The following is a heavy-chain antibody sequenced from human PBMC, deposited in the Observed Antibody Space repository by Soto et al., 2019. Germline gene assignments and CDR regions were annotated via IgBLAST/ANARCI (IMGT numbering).Heavy chain of an antibody. CDR3: ATQEVCVSYLYTFDP. Sequence: QLQLQESGPGLVKPSETLSLTCTVSGGSISSSNYYWGWIRKPPVKGLEWVGSIYYSGSTYYNPSLKSRVSISVDTSKNQFSLKLSSVTAADTAVYYCATQEVCVSYLYTFDPWGQGTLVTVSS. V-gene: IGHV4-39*01. CDR2: IYYSGST. CDR1: GGSISSSNYY. J-gene: IGHJ5*02. D-gene: IGHD1-26*01.